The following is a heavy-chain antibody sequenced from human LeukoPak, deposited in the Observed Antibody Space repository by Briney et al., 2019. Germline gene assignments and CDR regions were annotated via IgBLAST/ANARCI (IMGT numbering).Heavy chain of an antibody. Sequence: PGGSLRLSCAASGFAFSSDAMSWVRQAPGKGLEWVSAISGSGVSTYYADSVKGRFTISGDNSKNTLYLQMNSLRAEDTAVYYCAKGQSGYTYGYFHWGQGTLVTVSS. V-gene: IGHV3-23*01. CDR2: ISGSGVST. D-gene: IGHD5-18*01. J-gene: IGHJ4*02. CDR3: AKGQSGYTYGYFH. CDR1: GFAFSSDA.